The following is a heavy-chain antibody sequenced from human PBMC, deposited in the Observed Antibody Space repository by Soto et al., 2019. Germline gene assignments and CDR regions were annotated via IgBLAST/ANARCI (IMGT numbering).Heavy chain of an antibody. D-gene: IGHD2-15*01. CDR2: ISAYNGNT. CDR1: GYTFSNSR. J-gene: IGHJ4*02. V-gene: IGHV1-18*01. Sequence: ASVKVSCKASGYTFSNSRITWVRQAPGQGLEWMGWISAYNGNTNYAQKLQDRVTVSTDTSTSTAYMELRSLRSDDTAVYYCALLSAIRDLDYFDYWGQGTQVTVSS. CDR3: ALLSAIRDLDYFDY.